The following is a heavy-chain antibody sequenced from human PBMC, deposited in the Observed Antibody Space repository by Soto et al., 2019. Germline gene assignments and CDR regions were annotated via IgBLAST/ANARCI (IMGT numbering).Heavy chain of an antibody. V-gene: IGHV3-23*01. CDR3: AKDIWSVAPNEGFDY. Sequence: GGSLRLSCAAPGFTFSNYAMSWVRQAPGKGLEWVSTISSSGGRTYYADSVKGRFTSSRDNSKNTLYLQMNSLRAEDTAVYYCAKDIWSVAPNEGFDYWGQGTLVTVSS. D-gene: IGHD6-19*01. CDR1: GFTFSNYA. CDR2: ISSSGGRT. J-gene: IGHJ4*02.